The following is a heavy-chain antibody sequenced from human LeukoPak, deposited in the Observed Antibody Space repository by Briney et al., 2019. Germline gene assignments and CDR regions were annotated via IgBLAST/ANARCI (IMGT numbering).Heavy chain of an antibody. V-gene: IGHV1-69*05. Sequence: ASVKVSCKASGGTFSSYAISWVRQAPGQGLEWMGGIIPIFGTANYAQKFQGRVTITTDESTSTAYMELGSLRSEDTAVYYCAREEGIAAEYFQHWGQGTLVTVSS. D-gene: IGHD6-13*01. J-gene: IGHJ1*01. CDR2: IIPIFGTA. CDR3: AREEGIAAEYFQH. CDR1: GGTFSSYA.